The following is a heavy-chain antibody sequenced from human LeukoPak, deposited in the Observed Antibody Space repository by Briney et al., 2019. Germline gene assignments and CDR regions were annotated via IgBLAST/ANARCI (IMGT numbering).Heavy chain of an antibody. Sequence: KPSETLSLTCTVSGGSISSYYWNWIRQPAGKGLEWIGRIYTTGSTNYNPSLKSRVTMSVDTSKNQFSLKLSSVTAADTAVYYCARGNYRFRAVDYWGQGTLVTVSS. CDR2: IYTTGST. CDR1: GGSISSYY. CDR3: ARGNYRFRAVDY. J-gene: IGHJ4*02. D-gene: IGHD4-11*01. V-gene: IGHV4-4*07.